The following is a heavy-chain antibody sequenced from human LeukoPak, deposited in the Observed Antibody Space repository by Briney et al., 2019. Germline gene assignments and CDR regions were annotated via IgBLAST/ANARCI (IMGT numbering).Heavy chain of an antibody. D-gene: IGHD3-9*01. Sequence: GGSLRLSCAASGFTFSSYGMSWVRQAPGKGLEWVSAISGSGGSTYYADSVKGRFTISRDNSKNTLYLQMNSLRAEDTAVYYCAGQGPILTGYQYWGQGTLVTVSS. CDR1: GFTFSSYG. V-gene: IGHV3-23*01. J-gene: IGHJ4*02. CDR3: AGQGPILTGYQY. CDR2: ISGSGGST.